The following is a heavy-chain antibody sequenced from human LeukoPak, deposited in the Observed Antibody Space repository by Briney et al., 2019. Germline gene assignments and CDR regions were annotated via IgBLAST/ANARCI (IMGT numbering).Heavy chain of an antibody. J-gene: IGHJ4*02. CDR2: ISGSGFTT. D-gene: IGHD3-10*01. Sequence: GGSLRLSCVASGFTFREYYMGWIRQAPGKGLEWISYISGSGFTTYYADSVKGRFTTSRDNAKNSLYLQMSSLRPEDTGIYYCARDAPSKTMVRRFDYWGQGTLATVSS. V-gene: IGHV3-11*01. CDR1: GFTFREYY. CDR3: ARDAPSKTMVRRFDY.